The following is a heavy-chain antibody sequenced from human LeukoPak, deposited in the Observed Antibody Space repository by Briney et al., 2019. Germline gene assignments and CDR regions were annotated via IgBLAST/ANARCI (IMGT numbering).Heavy chain of an antibody. D-gene: IGHD3-10*01. CDR1: GGSISSSSYY. V-gene: IGHV4-39*07. CDR3: AREGGYYGSGSYSGCDY. CDR2: IYYSGST. J-gene: IGHJ4*02. Sequence: SETLSLTCTVSGGSISSSSYYWGWIRQPPGKGLEWIGSIYYSGSTYYNPSLKSRVTISLDTSKNQFSLKLSSVTAADTAVYYCAREGGYYGSGSYSGCDYWGQGTLVTVSS.